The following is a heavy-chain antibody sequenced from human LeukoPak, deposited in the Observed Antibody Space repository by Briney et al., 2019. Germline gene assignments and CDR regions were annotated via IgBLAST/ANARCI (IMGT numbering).Heavy chain of an antibody. J-gene: IGHJ4*02. CDR1: GFTFTSYR. V-gene: IGHV3-23*01. CDR3: VKGGWFDD. CDR2: ASGSGDKF. Sequence: GSLRLSCAASGFTFTSYRMNWVRQAPGKGLAWVSGASGSGDKFQYADSVKGRFTISRDKSNNTLFLLMNSLRAEDTAIYYCVKGGWFDDWGQGTLVTVSS. D-gene: IGHD6-19*01.